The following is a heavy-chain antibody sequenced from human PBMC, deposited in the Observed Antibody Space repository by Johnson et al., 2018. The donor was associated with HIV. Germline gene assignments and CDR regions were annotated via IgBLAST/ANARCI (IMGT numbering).Heavy chain of an antibody. CDR3: TTCSRSGAFDI. V-gene: IGHV3-15*04. Sequence: VQLVESGGGLVKPGGSLRLSCAASGFTFSNAWMSWVRQAPGKGLEWVGRIESKTDGGTTDYAAPVKGRFTISRDDSKNTLYLQMNSLKTEDTAVYYCTTCSRSGAFDIWGQGTMVTVSS. CDR1: GFTFSNAW. J-gene: IGHJ3*02. CDR2: IESKTDGGTT. D-gene: IGHD6-13*01.